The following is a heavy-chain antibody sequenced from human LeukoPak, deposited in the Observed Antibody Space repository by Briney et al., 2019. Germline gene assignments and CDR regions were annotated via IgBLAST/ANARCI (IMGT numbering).Heavy chain of an antibody. V-gene: IGHV1-46*01. CDR3: ARRSGGDSRYFDN. J-gene: IGHJ4*02. Sequence: ASVKVSCKASGYTFTYYYMHWVRQAPGQGLEWMGIINPSGGSPTYAQKFQGRATMTSDTSTRTVYMELSSLRSEDTAVYYCARRSGGDSRYFDNWGQGTLVTVSS. CDR1: GYTFTYYY. CDR2: INPSGGSP. D-gene: IGHD2-21*01.